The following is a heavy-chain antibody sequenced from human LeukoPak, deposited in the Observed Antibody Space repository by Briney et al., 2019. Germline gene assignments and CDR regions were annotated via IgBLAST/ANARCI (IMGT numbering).Heavy chain of an antibody. CDR2: IYYSGST. CDR1: GGSISSGGYY. D-gene: IGHD3-22*01. Sequence: SVTLSLTCTVSGGSISSGGYYWSWIRQHPGKGLEWIGYIYYSGSTYYNPSLKSRVTISVDTSKNQFSLKLSSVTAADTAVYYCARAGRDYYDSSEVRWFDPWGQGTLITVSS. J-gene: IGHJ5*02. V-gene: IGHV4-31*03. CDR3: ARAGRDYYDSSEVRWFDP.